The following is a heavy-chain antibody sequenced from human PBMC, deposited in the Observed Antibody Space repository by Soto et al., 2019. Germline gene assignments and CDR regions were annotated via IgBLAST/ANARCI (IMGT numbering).Heavy chain of an antibody. Sequence: EVQLVESGGGLVQPGGSLRLSCAASTFTFSSFWMSWVRQAPGKGLEWVANIKQDGTEKYYVDSVKGRFTISRDNTKNSLYLQMTSLRAEDTAVYYCASGDYYAPIFDYWGQGTLVTVSS. CDR3: ASGDYYAPIFDY. V-gene: IGHV3-7*01. J-gene: IGHJ4*02. D-gene: IGHD2-2*01. CDR2: IKQDGTEK. CDR1: TFTFSSFW.